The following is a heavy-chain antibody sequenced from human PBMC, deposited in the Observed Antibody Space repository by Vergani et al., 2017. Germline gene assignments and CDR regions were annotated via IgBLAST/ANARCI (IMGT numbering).Heavy chain of an antibody. CDR1: GFTFISYG. Sequence: QVQLVESGGGVVQPGRSLRLSCAASGFTFISYGMHWVRQAPGKGLEWVAVIWYDGSNKYYADSVKGRFTISRDNSKNTRYLQMNSLRAEDTAVYYCARERPSDIVVVPAAIGMDVWGQGTMVTVSS. D-gene: IGHD2-2*01. CDR3: ARERPSDIVVVPAAIGMDV. V-gene: IGHV3-33*01. CDR2: IWYDGSNK. J-gene: IGHJ6*02.